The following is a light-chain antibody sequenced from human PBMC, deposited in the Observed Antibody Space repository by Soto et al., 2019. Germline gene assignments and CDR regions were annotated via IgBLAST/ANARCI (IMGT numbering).Light chain of an antibody. Sequence: QSVLTQPPSASGTPGQRVTISCSGSSSNIGVNTVNWYQQLPRAAPKLLIYTNDQRPSGVPDRFSASKSGTSASLAISGLQSEDEAEYYCAAWDDSLNGYVFGTGTKLTVL. CDR2: TND. CDR3: AAWDDSLNGYV. J-gene: IGLJ1*01. CDR1: SSNIGVNT. V-gene: IGLV1-44*01.